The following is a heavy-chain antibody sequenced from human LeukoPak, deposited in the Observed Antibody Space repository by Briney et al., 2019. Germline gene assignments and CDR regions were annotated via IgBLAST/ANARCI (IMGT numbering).Heavy chain of an antibody. CDR2: IYYSGNS. V-gene: IGHV4-59*01. CDR1: GGSISTYY. Sequence: SETLSLTCTVSGGSISTYYWSWIRQPPGKGLEWIGYIYYSGNSNYNPSLKSRVTISVDTPKNQFSLKLSSVTAADTAVYYCAGLGASGNGYLSWFDPWGQGTLVTVSS. CDR3: AGLGASGNGYLSWFDP. J-gene: IGHJ5*02. D-gene: IGHD3-22*01.